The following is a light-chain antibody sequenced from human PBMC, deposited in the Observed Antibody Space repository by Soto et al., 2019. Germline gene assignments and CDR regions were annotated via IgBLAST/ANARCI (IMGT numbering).Light chain of an antibody. V-gene: IGLV1-51*02. Sequence: QSVLTQPPSVSAAPGQKVTISCSGSSSNIGNNYVSWYQQLPGTAPKLLNYENNKRPSGIPDRFYGSKSGTSATLGITGLQTGDEADYYCGTWDSSLSARYVFGTGTKVTVL. CDR3: GTWDSSLSARYV. CDR1: SSNIGNNY. J-gene: IGLJ1*01. CDR2: ENN.